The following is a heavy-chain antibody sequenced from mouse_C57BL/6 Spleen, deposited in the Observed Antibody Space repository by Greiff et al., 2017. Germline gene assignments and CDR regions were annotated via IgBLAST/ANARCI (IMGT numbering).Heavy chain of an antibody. J-gene: IGHJ2*01. CDR3: ARRDSSGYDYFDY. D-gene: IGHD3-2*02. CDR2: IYPSDSET. Sequence: QVQLQQPGAELVRPGSSVKLSCKASGSTFTSYWMDWVKQRPGQGLEWIGNIYPSDSETHYNQKFKDKATLTVDKSSSTAYMQLSSLTSEDSAVYYCARRDSSGYDYFDYWGQGTTLTVSS. V-gene: IGHV1-61*01. CDR1: GSTFTSYW.